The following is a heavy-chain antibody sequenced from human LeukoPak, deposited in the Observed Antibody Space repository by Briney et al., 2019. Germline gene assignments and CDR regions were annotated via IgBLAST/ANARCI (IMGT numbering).Heavy chain of an antibody. CDR3: ASGIAAAGTAMIYFDY. D-gene: IGHD6-13*01. CDR1: GGSISSSSYY. Sequence: SETLSLTCTVSGGSISSSSYYWGWIRQPPGKGLEWIGSIYYSGSTYYNPSLKSRVTISVDTSKNQFSLKPSSVTAADTAVYYCASGIAAAGTAMIYFDYWGQGTLVTVSS. CDR2: IYYSGST. J-gene: IGHJ4*02. V-gene: IGHV4-39*01.